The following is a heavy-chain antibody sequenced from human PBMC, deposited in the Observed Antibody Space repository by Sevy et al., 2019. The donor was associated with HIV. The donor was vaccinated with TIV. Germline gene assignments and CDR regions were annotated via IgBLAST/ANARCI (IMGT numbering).Heavy chain of an antibody. CDR3: ASLPNNYYDRGGYSGDDAFDI. Sequence: GGSLRLSCAASGFTFSTYWMSWVRQAPGKGLEWVANIKQDGSDKNYMDSVKGRFTISRDNAKNSLYLQMNSLRAEDTALYYCASLPNNYYDRGGYSGDDAFDIWGQGTMVTVSS. J-gene: IGHJ3*02. V-gene: IGHV3-7*01. D-gene: IGHD3-22*01. CDR2: IKQDGSDK. CDR1: GFTFSTYW.